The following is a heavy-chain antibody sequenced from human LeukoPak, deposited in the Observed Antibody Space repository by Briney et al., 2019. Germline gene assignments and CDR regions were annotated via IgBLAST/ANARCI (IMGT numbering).Heavy chain of an antibody. Sequence: ASVKVSCKASGYTFTTYYMHWVRQAPGQGLERMGILNPSSGSTSYAQKFQGRVTMTRDTSSSTFYMELRSLQSEDTAVYYCARDGEYYDSSGSYFDYWGQGTLVTVSS. CDR1: GYTFTTYY. V-gene: IGHV1-46*01. CDR3: ARDGEYYDSSGSYFDY. J-gene: IGHJ4*02. CDR2: LNPSSGST. D-gene: IGHD3-22*01.